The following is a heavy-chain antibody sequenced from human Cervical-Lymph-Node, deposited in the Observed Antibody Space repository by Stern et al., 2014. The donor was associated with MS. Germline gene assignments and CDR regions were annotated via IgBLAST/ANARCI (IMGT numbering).Heavy chain of an antibody. CDR3: ARSTRVGCSRTDCLPDH. CDR2: IYYDNSDA. CDR1: GYIFTSHW. J-gene: IGHJ5*02. V-gene: IGHV5-51*03. Sequence: EVQLVQSGAEVKKPGESLRISCKGSGYIFTSHWIGWVRQMPGKGLEWMGIIYYDNSDARSNPSFEGQVTISVDKSISTAYMHWSSLKASDTAMYFCARSTRVGCSRTDCLPDHWGQGTLVTVSS. D-gene: IGHD2-2*01.